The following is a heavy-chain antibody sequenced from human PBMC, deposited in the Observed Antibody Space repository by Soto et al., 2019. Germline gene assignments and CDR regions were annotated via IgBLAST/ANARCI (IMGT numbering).Heavy chain of an antibody. CDR2: IITFFGAA. Sequence: QVQLVQSGAEVRKPGSSVRVACKASGEKFSTYAINWVRQVPGQGLERLGGIITFFGAAMYAQKFQGRVTITADESATTAYMELSSLRSEDTAVYYCARGGKERFRGSGMDVWGQGTTVTVSS. CDR3: ARGGKERFRGSGMDV. V-gene: IGHV1-69*01. CDR1: GEKFSTYA. D-gene: IGHD1-1*01. J-gene: IGHJ6*02.